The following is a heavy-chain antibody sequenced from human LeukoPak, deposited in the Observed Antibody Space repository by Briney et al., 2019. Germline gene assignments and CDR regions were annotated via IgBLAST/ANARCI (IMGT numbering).Heavy chain of an antibody. D-gene: IGHD5-18*01. J-gene: IGHJ4*02. Sequence: GGSLRLSCVTSGFTFTDYAISWFRQAPGKGLEWVGFIRRIPSGGTTDYAASVKGRFTISRDNSKSIAYLQMNSLESEATAMYYCTRGIGYTYGWSDWGQGTLVTVSS. CDR3: TRGIGYTYGWSD. V-gene: IGHV3-49*03. CDR1: GFTFTDYA. CDR2: IRRIPSGGTT.